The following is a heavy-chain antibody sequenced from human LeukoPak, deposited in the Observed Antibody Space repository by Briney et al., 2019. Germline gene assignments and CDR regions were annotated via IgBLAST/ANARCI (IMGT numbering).Heavy chain of an antibody. D-gene: IGHD6-13*01. V-gene: IGHV3-23*01. J-gene: IGHJ4*02. CDR3: AKSPYSSSLARFDC. CDR2: IGGSGDNT. Sequence: GGSLRLSCVASGFTFSSYALSWVRQAPGKGLEWVSTIGGSGDNTYYADSVKGRFTISRDISKNTQYLQMNSLRAEDTAVYYCAKSPYSSSLARFDCWGQGTLVTVSS. CDR1: GFTFSSYA.